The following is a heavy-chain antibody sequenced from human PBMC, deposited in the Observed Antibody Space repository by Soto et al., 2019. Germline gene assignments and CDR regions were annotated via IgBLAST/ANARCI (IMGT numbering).Heavy chain of an antibody. J-gene: IGHJ5*02. CDR1: GYTFTSPG. CDR2: ISAYNGNT. Sequence: ASVKVSCKASGYTFTSPGISWARQAPGQGLEWMGWISAYNGNTNYAQKLQGRVTMTTDTSTSTAYMELRSLRSDDTAVYYCARVEAAMSGHWFDPWGQGTLVTVSS. D-gene: IGHD2-2*01. CDR3: ARVEAAMSGHWFDP. V-gene: IGHV1-18*01.